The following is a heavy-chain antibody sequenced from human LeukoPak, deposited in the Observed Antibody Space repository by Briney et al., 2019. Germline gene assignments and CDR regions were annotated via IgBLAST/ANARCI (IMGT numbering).Heavy chain of an antibody. Sequence: GGSLRLSCAASGFSFTNYAMTWVRQAPGKGLEWVSLITGSGGSTYVADSVKGRFVISRDNSKNSLFLQLNSLRPEDTAIYYCAKMAIAKGATQGSGWLQFDLWGQGTLVTVSS. CDR3: AKMAIAKGATQGSGWLQFDL. D-gene: IGHD2-21*01. CDR2: ITGSGGST. CDR1: GFSFTNYA. V-gene: IGHV3-23*01. J-gene: IGHJ4*02.